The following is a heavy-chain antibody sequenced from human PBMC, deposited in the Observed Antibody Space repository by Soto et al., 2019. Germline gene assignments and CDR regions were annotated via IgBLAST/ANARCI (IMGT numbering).Heavy chain of an antibody. CDR1: GYTFTSYD. CDR2: MNPNSGNT. D-gene: IGHD6-19*01. Sequence: QVQLVQSGAEVKKPGASVKVSCKASGYTFTSYDINWVRQATGHGLEWMGWMNPNSGNTGYAQKFKGRVTMTRNTSISTAYMELSSLRSEDTAVYYCARGGAVAGPYYYYGMDVWGQGTTVTVSS. J-gene: IGHJ6*02. CDR3: ARGGAVAGPYYYYGMDV. V-gene: IGHV1-8*01.